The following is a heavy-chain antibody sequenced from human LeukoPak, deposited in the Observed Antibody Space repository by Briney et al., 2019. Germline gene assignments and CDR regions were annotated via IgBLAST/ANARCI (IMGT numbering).Heavy chain of an antibody. J-gene: IGHJ5*02. CDR1: GYSITSGYY. Sequence: PPETPSLTCTVSGYSITSGYYWGWIRQPPGKGLGWIGSIYNSGSTHHNPSIKSRVTISVDTSKNKFSLKLTSVTAADTAVYYCARGGYSGYDSRRVLGEFDPWGQGTLVTVSS. CDR2: IYNSGST. CDR3: ARGGYSGYDSRRVLGEFDP. D-gene: IGHD5-12*01. V-gene: IGHV4-38-2*02.